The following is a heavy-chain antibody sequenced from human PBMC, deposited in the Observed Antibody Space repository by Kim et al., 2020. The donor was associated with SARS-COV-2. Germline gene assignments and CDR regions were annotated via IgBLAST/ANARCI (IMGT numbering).Heavy chain of an antibody. CDR3: ATAHDFWSGYYADY. J-gene: IGHJ4*02. Sequence: YVESVKGRFTASRDNARNSLYLQMNRLRAEDTAVYYCATAHDFWSGYYADYWGQGTLVTVSS. V-gene: IGHV3-7*01. D-gene: IGHD3-3*01.